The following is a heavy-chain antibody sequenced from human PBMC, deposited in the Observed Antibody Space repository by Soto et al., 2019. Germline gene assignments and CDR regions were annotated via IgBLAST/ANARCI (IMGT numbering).Heavy chain of an antibody. J-gene: IGHJ1*01. CDR2: IRSKANSYAT. CDR3: TSLRGDYGPLYFQH. D-gene: IGHD4-17*01. CDR1: GFTFSGSA. Sequence: EVQLVESGGGLVQPGGSLKLSCAASGFTFSGSAMHWVRQASGKGLEWVGRIRSKANSYATAYAASVKGRFTISRDDSKNTAYLQMKSLKTEDTAVYYCTSLRGDYGPLYFQHWGQGTLVTVSS. V-gene: IGHV3-73*02.